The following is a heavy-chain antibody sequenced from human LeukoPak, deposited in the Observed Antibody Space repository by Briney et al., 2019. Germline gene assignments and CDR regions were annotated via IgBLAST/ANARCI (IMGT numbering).Heavy chain of an antibody. Sequence: GGSLRLSCAASGFTFSSYEMNWVRQAPGKGLEWVSSISTSSSYIYYADSVKGRFTISRDNAKNSLYLQMNSLRAEDTAVYYCARDIGAVAGNEENWFDPWGQGTLVTVSS. CDR1: GFTFSSYE. V-gene: IGHV3-21*01. CDR3: ARDIGAVAGNEENWFDP. D-gene: IGHD6-19*01. CDR2: ISTSSSYI. J-gene: IGHJ5*02.